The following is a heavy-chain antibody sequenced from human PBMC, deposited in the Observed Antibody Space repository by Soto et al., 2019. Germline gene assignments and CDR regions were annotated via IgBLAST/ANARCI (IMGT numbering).Heavy chain of an antibody. D-gene: IGHD2-2*03. Sequence: PSETLSLTCAVYGGSFSGYYWSWIRPPPGKGLEWIGEINHSGSTNYNPSLKSRVTISVDTSKNQFSLKLSSVTAADTAVYYCARGRGGGYCSSTSCRSPFDYWGQGTLVTAPQ. CDR3: ARGRGGGYCSSTSCRSPFDY. V-gene: IGHV4-34*01. J-gene: IGHJ4*02. CDR1: GGSFSGYY. CDR2: INHSGST.